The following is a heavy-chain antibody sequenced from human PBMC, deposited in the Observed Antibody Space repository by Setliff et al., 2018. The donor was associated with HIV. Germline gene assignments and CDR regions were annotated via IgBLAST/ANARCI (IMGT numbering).Heavy chain of an antibody. J-gene: IGHJ5*02. V-gene: IGHV4-39*02. CDR3: APLLWFGESSWFDP. D-gene: IGHD3-10*01. CDR2: VYYSGST. Sequence: LSLTCTLSGGSISSDTYYWGWIRQPPGKGLAWIGTVYYSGSTYYNPSLKSRVTISVDTSKNHFSLRLSSVTAADTAVYYCAPLLWFGESSWFDPWGQGTLVTVSS. CDR1: GGSISSDTYY.